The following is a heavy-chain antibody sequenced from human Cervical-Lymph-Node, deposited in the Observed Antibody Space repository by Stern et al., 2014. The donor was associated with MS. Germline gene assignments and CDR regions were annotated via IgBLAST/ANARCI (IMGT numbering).Heavy chain of an antibody. V-gene: IGHV1-3*01. CDR2: INAGNGNT. J-gene: IGHJ5*02. D-gene: IGHD2-15*01. CDR3: ARDFVVEVAALPTGWLDP. Sequence: QVQLVQSGAEVKKPGASVKVSCKASGYIFTNYAMHWVRQAPGQRLEWMGWINAGNGNTKYSQKFQGRVTITRDTSANIVYMDLSRLSSEDTAVYYCARDFVVEVAALPTGWLDPWGQGTLVTVSS. CDR1: GYIFTNYA.